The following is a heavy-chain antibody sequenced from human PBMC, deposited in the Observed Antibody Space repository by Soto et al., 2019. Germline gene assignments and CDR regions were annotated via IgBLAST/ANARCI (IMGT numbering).Heavy chain of an antibody. V-gene: IGHV1-69*02. Sequence: QVQLVQSGAEVKKPGSSVKVSCKASVGTFSSYTISWVRQAPGQGLEWMGRIIPILGIANYAQKFQGRGTITADKSTSTAYMELSSLRSEDTAVYYCARGRVAAEDYYYYGMDVWGQGTTVTVSS. CDR2: IIPILGIA. D-gene: IGHD6-13*01. J-gene: IGHJ6*02. CDR1: VGTFSSYT. CDR3: ARGRVAAEDYYYYGMDV.